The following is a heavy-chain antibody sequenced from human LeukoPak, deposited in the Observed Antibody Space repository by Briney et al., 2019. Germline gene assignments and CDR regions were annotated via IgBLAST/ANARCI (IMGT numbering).Heavy chain of an antibody. V-gene: IGHV3-7*03. J-gene: IGHJ4*02. Sequence: GGSLRLSCAASGFTFSSSAMSWVRQAPGKGLEWVANIKLDGSEKNYVDSVKGRFTISRDNTKNSLYLQMNSLRVEDTAVFYCARDQYDTWSRRGNFDSWGQGTLVIVSS. CDR3: ARDQYDTWSRRGNFDS. CDR1: GFTFSSSA. CDR2: IKLDGSEK. D-gene: IGHD3-3*01.